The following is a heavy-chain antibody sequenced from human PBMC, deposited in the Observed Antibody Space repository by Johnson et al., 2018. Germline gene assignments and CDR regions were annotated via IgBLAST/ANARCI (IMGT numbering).Heavy chain of an antibody. V-gene: IGHV3-30*18. CDR1: GITFSTYG. D-gene: IGHD1-1*01. Sequence: QVQLVQSGGGVVQPRKSLRLSCVASGITFSTYGMHWVRQAPGKGLEWVAVISYAGSNTYYADSVKGRFTISKDNSKNTLNLQMSGLRAEDTAMYYCAKDGPTNYYYYMDVWGKGTTVTVSS. CDR2: ISYAGSNT. CDR3: AKDGPTNYYYYMDV. J-gene: IGHJ6*03.